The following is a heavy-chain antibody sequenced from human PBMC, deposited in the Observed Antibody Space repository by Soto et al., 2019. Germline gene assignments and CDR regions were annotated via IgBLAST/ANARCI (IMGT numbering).Heavy chain of an antibody. CDR3: ASYGGDYYYYYMDV. V-gene: IGHV5-51*01. J-gene: IGHJ6*03. D-gene: IGHD4-17*01. CDR1: GYSFTSYW. Sequence: GESLKISCKGSGYSFTSYWIGWVRQMPGKGLEWMGIIYPGDSDTRYSPSFQGQVTISADKSISTAYLKLSSVTAADTAVYYCASYGGDYYYYYMDVWGKGTTVTVSS. CDR2: IYPGDSDT.